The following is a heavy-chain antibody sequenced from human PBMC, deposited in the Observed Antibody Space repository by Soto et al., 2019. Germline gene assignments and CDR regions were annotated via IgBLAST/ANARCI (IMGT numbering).Heavy chain of an antibody. J-gene: IGHJ4*02. CDR2: INHSGST. CDR1: GGSFSGYY. CDR3: ARSIVGATDFDY. Sequence: QVQLQQWGAGLLKPSETLSLTCAVYGGSFSGYYWSWIRQPPGKGLEWIGEINHSGSTNYNPSLKSRVTISVDTSKNQFSLKLSSVTAADTAVYYCARSIVGATDFDYWGQGTLVTVFS. D-gene: IGHD1-26*01. V-gene: IGHV4-34*01.